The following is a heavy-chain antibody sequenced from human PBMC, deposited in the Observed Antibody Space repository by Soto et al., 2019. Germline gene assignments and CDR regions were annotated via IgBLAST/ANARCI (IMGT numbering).Heavy chain of an antibody. V-gene: IGHV1-69*13. Sequence: SVKVSCKASGGTFSSYAISWVRQAPGQGLEWMGGIIPIFGTANYAQKFQGRVTITADESTSTAYMELSSLRSEDTAVYYCARSYYYGSGSYYNYYYYYGMDVWGQGTTVTVSS. CDR2: IIPIFGTA. J-gene: IGHJ6*02. CDR3: ARSYYYGSGSYYNYYYYYGMDV. CDR1: GGTFSSYA. D-gene: IGHD3-10*01.